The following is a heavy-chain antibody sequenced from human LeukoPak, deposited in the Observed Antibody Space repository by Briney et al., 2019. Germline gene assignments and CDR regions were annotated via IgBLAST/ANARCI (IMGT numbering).Heavy chain of an antibody. Sequence: GGSLRLSCDASGFTFSSYGMHWVRQAPGKGLEWVAIISYDGSNKYYADSVKGRFTISRDNSKNTLYLQMNSLRVEDTAMYFCASVRLPGDAFDIWGQGTRVTVSS. J-gene: IGHJ3*02. V-gene: IGHV3-30*03. CDR1: GFTFSSYG. CDR2: ISYDGSNK. CDR3: ASVRLPGDAFDI.